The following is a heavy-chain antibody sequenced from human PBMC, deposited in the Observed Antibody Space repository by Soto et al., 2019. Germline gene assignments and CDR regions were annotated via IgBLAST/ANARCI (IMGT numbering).Heavy chain of an antibody. J-gene: IGHJ6*02. Sequence: GESLKISCKGSGYSFTSYWIGWVRQMPGKGLEWMGIIYPGDSDTRYSPSFQGQVTISADKSISTAYLQWSSLKASDTAMYYCATSSSSYPTYYYYGMDVWGQGTTVTVSS. CDR1: GYSFTSYW. CDR2: IYPGDSDT. CDR3: ATSSSSYPTYYYYGMDV. V-gene: IGHV5-51*01. D-gene: IGHD6-13*01.